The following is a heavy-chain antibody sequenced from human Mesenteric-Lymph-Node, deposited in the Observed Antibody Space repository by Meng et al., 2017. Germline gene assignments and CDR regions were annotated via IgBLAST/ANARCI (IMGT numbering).Heavy chain of an antibody. Sequence: QVQLQPWGAGLLKASETLSLTCAVYGGSCSGYYWSWIRQPPGKGLEWIGEINHSGSTNYNPSLKSRVTISVDKSKNQFSLKLSSVTAADTAVYYCARADKVRFDYWGQGTLVTVFS. CDR3: ARADKVRFDY. J-gene: IGHJ4*02. V-gene: IGHV4-34*01. CDR2: INHSGST. CDR1: GGSCSGYY.